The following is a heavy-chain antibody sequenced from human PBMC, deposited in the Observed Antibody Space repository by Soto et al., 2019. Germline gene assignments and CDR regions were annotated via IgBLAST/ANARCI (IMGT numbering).Heavy chain of an antibody. CDR2: ISSSSSYI. CDR1: GFTFSSYS. Sequence: EVQLVESGGGLVKPGGSLRLSCVASGFTFSSYSMNWVRQAPGKGLEWVSSISSSSSYIYFADAVRGRFTISRDNAKNSVYLQMNSLRAEDTAVYYCAREAEGIVVSRNYDLWGQGTLLTVSS. J-gene: IGHJ5*02. D-gene: IGHD6-19*01. CDR3: AREAEGIVVSRNYDL. V-gene: IGHV3-21*01.